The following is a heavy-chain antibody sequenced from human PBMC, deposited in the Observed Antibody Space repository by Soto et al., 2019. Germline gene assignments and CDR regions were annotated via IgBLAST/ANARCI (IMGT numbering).Heavy chain of an antibody. CDR3: ARDKGPRSKGAWLVPGGMDV. Sequence: PSETLSLTCTVSGGPISSYYWSWIRQPPGKGLEWIGYIYYSGSTNYNPSLKSRVTISVDTSKNQFSLKLSSVTAADTAVYYCARDKGPRSKGAWLVPGGMDVWGQGTTVTVSS. J-gene: IGHJ6*02. CDR2: IYYSGST. V-gene: IGHV4-59*01. D-gene: IGHD6-19*01. CDR1: GGPISSYY.